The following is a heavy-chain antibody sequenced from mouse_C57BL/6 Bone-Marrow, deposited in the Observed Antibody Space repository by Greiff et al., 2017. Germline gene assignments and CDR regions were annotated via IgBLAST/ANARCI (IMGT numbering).Heavy chain of an antibody. D-gene: IGHD2-2*01. Sequence: ESGPGLVKPSQSLSLTCSVTGYSITSGYYWNWIRQFPGNKLEWMGYISYDGSNNYNPSLKNRISITRYTSKNQFFLKLNSVTTEDTATYYCARGRGLREDYFDYWGQGTTLTVSS. CDR3: ARGRGLREDYFDY. J-gene: IGHJ2*01. V-gene: IGHV3-6*01. CDR1: GYSITSGYY. CDR2: ISYDGSN.